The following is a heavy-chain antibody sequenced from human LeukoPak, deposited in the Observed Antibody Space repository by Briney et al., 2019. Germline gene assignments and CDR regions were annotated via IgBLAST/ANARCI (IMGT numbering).Heavy chain of an antibody. CDR2: ISYDGSNK. J-gene: IGHJ4*02. CDR3: AKGGGSSGYYTHLDS. V-gene: IGHV3-30*18. CDR1: GFTFSSYG. D-gene: IGHD3-3*01. Sequence: HPGGSLRLSCAASGFTFSSYGMHWVRQAPGKGLEWVAVISYDGSNKYYADSVKGRFTISRDNSKNTLYLQMNSLGTEDSAIYYCAKGGGSSGYYTHLDSWGQGTLVTVSS.